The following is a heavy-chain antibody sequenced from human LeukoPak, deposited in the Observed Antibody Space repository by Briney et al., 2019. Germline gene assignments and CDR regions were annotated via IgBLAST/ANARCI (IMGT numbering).Heavy chain of an antibody. Sequence: GGSLRLSCAASGFTFSSYGMHWVRQAPGKGLEWVAVIWYDGSNKYYADSVKGRFTISRDNSKSTLYLQMNSLRAEDTAVYYCARAYSNRDRLLPPDVYYYYGMDVWGKGTTVTVSP. D-gene: IGHD2-2*01. CDR2: IWYDGSNK. V-gene: IGHV3-33*01. CDR1: GFTFSSYG. CDR3: ARAYSNRDRLLPPDVYYYYGMDV. J-gene: IGHJ6*04.